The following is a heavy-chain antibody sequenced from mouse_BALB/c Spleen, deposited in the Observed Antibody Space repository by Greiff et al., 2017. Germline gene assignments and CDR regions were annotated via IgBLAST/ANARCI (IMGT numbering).Heavy chain of an antibody. CDR3: AREGTATAY. D-gene: IGHD1-2*01. V-gene: IGHV3-2*02. Sequence: EVKLMESGPGLVKPSQSLSLTCTVTGYSITSDYAWNWIRQFPGNKLEWMGYISYSGSTSYNPSLKSRISITRDTSKNQFFLQLNSVTTEDTATYYCAREGTATAYWGQGTLVTVSA. CDR2: ISYSGST. J-gene: IGHJ3*01. CDR1: GYSITSDYA.